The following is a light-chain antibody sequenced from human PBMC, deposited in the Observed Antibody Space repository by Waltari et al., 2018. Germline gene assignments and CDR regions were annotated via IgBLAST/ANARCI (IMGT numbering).Light chain of an antibody. Sequence: QSALTQPASVSGSPGPSITISCTGTISDIGDYHYVSWYQQYPGKAPTLIIFDVNKRSSGVSNRFSGSKSGNTASLTISGLQAEDEADYYCNSYTFSNTWVFGGGTKLTVL. CDR3: NSYTFSNTWV. CDR1: ISDIGDYHY. V-gene: IGLV2-14*01. CDR2: DVN. J-gene: IGLJ3*02.